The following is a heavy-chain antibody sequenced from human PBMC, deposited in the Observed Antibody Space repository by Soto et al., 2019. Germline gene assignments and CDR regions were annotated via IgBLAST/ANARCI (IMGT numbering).Heavy chain of an antibody. J-gene: IGHJ4*02. CDR3: AKDRTPTIGWNDFDY. CDR1: GFTFRSYA. V-gene: IGHV3-23*01. CDR2: IGGGGGST. D-gene: IGHD1-1*01. Sequence: GGSLRLSCAASGFTFRSYAMSWVRQAPGKGLEWVSAIGGGGGSTYYADSVKGRFTISRDNSKNTLFLQMHSLRAEDTAVYYCAKDRTPTIGWNDFDYWGQGALVTVSS.